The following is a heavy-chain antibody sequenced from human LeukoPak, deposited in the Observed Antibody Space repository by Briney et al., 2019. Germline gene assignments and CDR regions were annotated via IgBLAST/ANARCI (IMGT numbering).Heavy chain of an antibody. CDR3: ARYSGSYEVNYYYYYGMDV. CDR2: IKQDGSEK. V-gene: IGHV3-7*03. D-gene: IGHD1-26*01. Sequence: GGSLRLSCAASGFTFSNYWMSWVHQAPGKGLEWVANIKQDGSEKYYMDSVKGRFTISRDNAKNSLYLQMNSLRAEDTAVYYCARYSGSYEVNYYYYYGMDVWGQGTTVTVSS. J-gene: IGHJ6*02. CDR1: GFTFSNYW.